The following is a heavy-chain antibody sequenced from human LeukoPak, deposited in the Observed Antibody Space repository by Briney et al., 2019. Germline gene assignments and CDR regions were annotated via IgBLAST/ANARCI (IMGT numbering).Heavy chain of an antibody. CDR1: GFSFSDYA. D-gene: IGHD3-22*01. Sequence: GGSLRLSCLVSGFSFSDYAMSWVRRAPGKGLEWVSAITGSGQTKYYTDSVKGRFTMSRDNSKNTLYLQMNSLRDEDTAEYFCAKESFVVIESYFDSWGQGTLVLVSS. J-gene: IGHJ4*02. V-gene: IGHV3-23*01. CDR2: ITGSGQTK. CDR3: AKESFVVIESYFDS.